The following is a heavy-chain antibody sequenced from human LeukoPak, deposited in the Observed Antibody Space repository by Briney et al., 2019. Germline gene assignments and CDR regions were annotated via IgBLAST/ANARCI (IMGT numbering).Heavy chain of an antibody. V-gene: IGHV5-51*01. J-gene: IGHJ4*02. CDR2: IYSGDSET. CDR3: ARLSTRLLDH. D-gene: IGHD3-3*01. CDR1: RNTFTNYW. Sequence: GESLKISCKGSRNTFTNYWIGWVRQLPGKGLEWMGIIYSGDSETRYRPSFQGQVTMSVDKSSSTAYLQWATLKASDTAIYFCARLSTRLLDHWGQGSRVTVSS.